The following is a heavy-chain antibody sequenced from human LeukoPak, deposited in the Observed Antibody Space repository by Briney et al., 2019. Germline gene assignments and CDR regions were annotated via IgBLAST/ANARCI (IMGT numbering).Heavy chain of an antibody. V-gene: IGHV4-34*01. CDR1: GGSFSGYY. Sequence: SETLSLTCAVYGGSFSGYYWSWIRQPPGKGLEWIGEINHSGSTNYNPSLKSRVTISVDTSKNQFFLKLSSVTAADTAVYYCARGPDSKGYWGRGTLVTVSS. J-gene: IGHJ4*02. CDR2: INHSGST. D-gene: IGHD1-14*01. CDR3: ARGPDSKGY.